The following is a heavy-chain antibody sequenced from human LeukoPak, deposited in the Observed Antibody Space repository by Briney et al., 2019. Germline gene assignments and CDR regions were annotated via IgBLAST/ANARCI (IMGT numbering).Heavy chain of an antibody. CDR3: ARAGYDYGDYSLV. CDR2: MNPNSGNT. Sequence: ASVKVSCKASGYTFTSYDINWVRQATGQGLEWMGWMNPNSGNTGYAQKFQGRVTMTRNNSISTAYMELSSLRAEDTAVYYCARAGYDYGDYSLVWGQGTLVTVSS. CDR1: GYTFTSYD. D-gene: IGHD4-17*01. J-gene: IGHJ4*02. V-gene: IGHV1-8*01.